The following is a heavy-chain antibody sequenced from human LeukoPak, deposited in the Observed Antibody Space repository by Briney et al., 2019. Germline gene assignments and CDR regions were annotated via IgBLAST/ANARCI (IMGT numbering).Heavy chain of an antibody. J-gene: IGHJ5*02. CDR1: GYSFTSYW. CDR2: IYPGDSDT. D-gene: IGHD4-17*01. V-gene: IGHV5-51*01. Sequence: GESLKISCKGSGYSFTSYWIGWVRQMPGKGLEWMGIIYPGDSDTRYSPSFQGQVTISADKSISTAYLQWSSLKASDTAMYYCARNDYGDSGLEVVRPAWFDPWGQGTLVTVSS. CDR3: ARNDYGDSGLEVVRPAWFDP.